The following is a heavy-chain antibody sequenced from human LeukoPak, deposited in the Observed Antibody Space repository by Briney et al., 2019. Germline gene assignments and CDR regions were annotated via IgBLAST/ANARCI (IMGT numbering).Heavy chain of an antibody. Sequence: PSETLSLTCTVSGYSISSGYYWGWIRQPPGKGLEWIGSIHHSGSTYYNPSLKSRVTISVDTSKNQFSLKLGSVTAADTAVYYCASFEGIMITFGGVPDAFDIWGQGTMVTVSS. CDR2: IHHSGST. V-gene: IGHV4-38-2*02. CDR3: ASFEGIMITFGGVPDAFDI. CDR1: GYSISSGYY. J-gene: IGHJ3*02. D-gene: IGHD3-16*01.